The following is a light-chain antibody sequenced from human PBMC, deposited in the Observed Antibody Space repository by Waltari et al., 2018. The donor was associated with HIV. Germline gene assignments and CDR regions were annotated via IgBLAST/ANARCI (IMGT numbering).Light chain of an antibody. Sequence: QSALTQPPSAPGSPGPPVTISCTGTSRDVGGYNYHSWYQHHPGKAPKLMIYEVSKRPTGVRDRFSGSKSGNMASLIVSGLQAEDEADYYCSSYVGSNKWVFGGGTKLTVL. J-gene: IGLJ3*02. CDR1: SRDVGGYNY. V-gene: IGLV2-8*01. CDR3: SSYVGSNKWV. CDR2: EVS.